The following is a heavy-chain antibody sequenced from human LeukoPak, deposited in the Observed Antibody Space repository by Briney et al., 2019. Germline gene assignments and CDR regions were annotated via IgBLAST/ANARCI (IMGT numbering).Heavy chain of an antibody. V-gene: IGHV3-30*02. J-gene: IGHJ4*02. CDR1: GFIFSDYD. CDR3: ARADYGYGD. D-gene: IGHD5-18*01. Sequence: GGSLRLSCAASGFIFSDYDMHWVRQAPGKGLEWVAFMHYDRRTKYYADSVKGRFTISRDNPKNTLYLQMNSLRVEDTAVYYCARADYGYGDWGQGTLVTVSS. CDR2: MHYDRRTK.